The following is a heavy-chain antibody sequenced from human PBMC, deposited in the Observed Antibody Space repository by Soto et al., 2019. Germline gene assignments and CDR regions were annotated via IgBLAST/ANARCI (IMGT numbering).Heavy chain of an antibody. CDR1: GDSIISIYH. Sequence: PSETLSLTCAVSGDSIISIYHWAWIRQPPGRSLEWIASILHTVTPYSTPSLTSRVTISIDTSKNQFSLKLSSVTAADTAVYYCASSYYYDSSGYLPPGAMDVWGQGTTVTVSS. J-gene: IGHJ6*02. CDR3: ASSYYYDSSGYLPPGAMDV. V-gene: IGHV4-38-2*01. CDR2: ILHTVTP. D-gene: IGHD3-22*01.